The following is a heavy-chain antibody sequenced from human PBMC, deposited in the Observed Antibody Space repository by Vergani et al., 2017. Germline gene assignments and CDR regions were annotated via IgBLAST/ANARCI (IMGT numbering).Heavy chain of an antibody. D-gene: IGHD4-11*01. CDR1: GGSFTSYH. Sequence: QVQLQQWGGGLLKPSETLSLTCVVNGGSFTSYHWTWIRQSPGEGLGWVGDIDHTGRPDFKPSLKSPLTISVDKSRNQFSLSLNTVTATDTAIYFCARVNTETNGHLYYYYYMDVWGQGTAVTVS. CDR2: IDHTGRP. J-gene: IGHJ6*03. V-gene: IGHV4-34*01. CDR3: ARVNTETNGHLYYYYYMDV.